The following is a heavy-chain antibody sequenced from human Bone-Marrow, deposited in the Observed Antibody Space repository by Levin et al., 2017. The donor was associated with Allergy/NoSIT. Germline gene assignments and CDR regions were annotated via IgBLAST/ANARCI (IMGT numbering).Heavy chain of an antibody. V-gene: IGHV3-21*06. J-gene: IGHJ4*02. Sequence: GASVKVSCAASGFIFGTSPMNWARQAPGKGLEWVSSINSGGTTTHYADSVKGRFTISRDNAKSSLYLQMNSLRAEDTAVYYCVRGDARDYWGQGTLVTVSS. CDR3: VRGDARDY. CDR2: INSGGTTT. CDR1: GFIFGTSP.